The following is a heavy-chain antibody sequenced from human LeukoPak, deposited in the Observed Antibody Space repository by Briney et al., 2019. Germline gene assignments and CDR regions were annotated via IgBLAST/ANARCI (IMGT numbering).Heavy chain of an antibody. V-gene: IGHV1-8*01. CDR2: MNPNSGNT. J-gene: IGHJ1*01. Sequence: ASVKVSCKASGYTFTSYDINWVRQATGQGLEWMGWMNPNSGNTGYAQKFQGRVTMTRNTSISTAYMELSSLRSEDTAVYYCARARRSSGLYSGGEYFQHWGQGTLVTVSS. D-gene: IGHD6-19*01. CDR1: GYTFTSYD. CDR3: ARARRSSGLYSGGEYFQH.